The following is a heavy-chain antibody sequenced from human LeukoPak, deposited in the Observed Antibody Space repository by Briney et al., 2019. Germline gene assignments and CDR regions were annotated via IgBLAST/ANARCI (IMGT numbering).Heavy chain of an antibody. CDR3: ASNSGRGWVDY. J-gene: IGHJ4*02. Sequence: PSEILSLTCTVSGYSISSGYYWGWIRQPPGKGLEWIGSIYHSGSTYYNPSLKSRVTISVDTSKNQFSLKLSSVTAADTAVYYCASNSGRGWVDYWDQGTLVTVSS. V-gene: IGHV4-38-2*02. D-gene: IGHD5-12*01. CDR1: GYSISSGYY. CDR2: IYHSGST.